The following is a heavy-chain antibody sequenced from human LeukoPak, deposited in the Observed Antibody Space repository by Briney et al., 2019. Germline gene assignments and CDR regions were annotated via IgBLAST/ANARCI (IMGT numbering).Heavy chain of an antibody. CDR1: GFTFSGYG. CDR3: ARDDTTMALDY. Sequence: GGSLRLSCAASGFTFSGYGMHWVRQAPGKGLEWVAIISYDGSSKYYADSVKGRFTISRDNSKDTLYLQMNSLRVEDTALYYCARDDTTMALDYWGQGTLVTVSS. V-gene: IGHV3-30*03. J-gene: IGHJ4*02. D-gene: IGHD5-18*01. CDR2: ISYDGSSK.